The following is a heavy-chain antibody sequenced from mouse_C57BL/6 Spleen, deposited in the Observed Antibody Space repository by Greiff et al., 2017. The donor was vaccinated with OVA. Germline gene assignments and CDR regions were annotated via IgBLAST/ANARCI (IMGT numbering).Heavy chain of an antibody. Sequence: QVQLQQSGAELVRPGASVTLSCKASGYTFTDYEMHWVKQTPVHGLEWIGAIDPETGGTAYNQKFKGKAILTADKSSSTAYMELRSLTSEDSAVYYCTRPVITTVVDAMDYWGQGTSVTVSS. J-gene: IGHJ4*01. V-gene: IGHV1-15*01. CDR2: IDPETGGT. D-gene: IGHD1-1*01. CDR3: TRPVITTVVDAMDY. CDR1: GYTFTDYE.